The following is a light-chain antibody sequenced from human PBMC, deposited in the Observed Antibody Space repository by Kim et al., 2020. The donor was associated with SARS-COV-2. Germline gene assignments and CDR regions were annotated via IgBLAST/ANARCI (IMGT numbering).Light chain of an antibody. J-gene: IGLJ3*02. CDR3: QAWDSTTWV. CDR1: NLVNKY. V-gene: IGLV3-1*01. Sequence: SYELTQPPSVSVSPGQTVSISCSGDNLVNKYVCWYQQRPGQPPSLVIHEDTKRPSGIPERFSGSNSGNTATLTISGTQAMDEADYYCQAWDSTTWVFGGGTQLTVL. CDR2: EDT.